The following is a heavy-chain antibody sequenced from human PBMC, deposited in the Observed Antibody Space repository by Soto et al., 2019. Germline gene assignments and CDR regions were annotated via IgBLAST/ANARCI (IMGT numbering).Heavy chain of an antibody. J-gene: IGHJ6*02. D-gene: IGHD2-2*01. CDR3: ARLYGYGIRNSCHGHYAMDV. CDR2: ISNSGYT. Sequence: PSETLSLTCTVSGGSISSISNHYGSWSRLPPGKGLEWIGYISNSGYTSYNPSLKSRVIISVDTSKNQFSLKLTSVTAADTAVYYCARLYGYGIRNSCHGHYAMDVWGQGTTVTVSS. CDR1: GGSISSISNHY. V-gene: IGHV4-61*05.